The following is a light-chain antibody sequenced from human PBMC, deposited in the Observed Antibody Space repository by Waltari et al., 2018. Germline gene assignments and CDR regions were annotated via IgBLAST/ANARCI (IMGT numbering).Light chain of an antibody. V-gene: IGKV3-15*01. Sequence: EIVMTQSPATLSVSPGERATLPCRASQSVSSNLAWFQQKPGQAPRLLIYRASTWPTGFSARFRGSESGTEFTLTISSLQSEDFAAYSCLQYDNWPRVFGQGTKLEIK. J-gene: IGKJ2*01. CDR1: QSVSSN. CDR2: RAS. CDR3: LQYDNWPRV.